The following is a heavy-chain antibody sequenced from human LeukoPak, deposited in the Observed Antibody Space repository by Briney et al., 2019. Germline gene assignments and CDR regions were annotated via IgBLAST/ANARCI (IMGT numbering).Heavy chain of an antibody. CDR1: GFSFSSDW. J-gene: IGHJ3*01. CDR3: ARDPDILTGVAYDF. D-gene: IGHD3-9*01. CDR2: INQDGSKK. Sequence: QTGGSLRLSCAASGFSFSSDWMNWVRQAPGKGLEWVAKINQDGSKKYYVDSVKGRFTISRDNAKNSLYLQMNSLRAEDTAVYYCARDPDILTGVAYDFWGQGTMVTVSS. V-gene: IGHV3-7*05.